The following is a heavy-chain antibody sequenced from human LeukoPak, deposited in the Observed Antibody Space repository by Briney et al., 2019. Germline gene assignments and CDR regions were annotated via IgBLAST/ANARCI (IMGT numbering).Heavy chain of an antibody. J-gene: IGHJ4*02. Sequence: ASVKVSCKASGYTFTNYYMHWVRQAPGQGLEWMGIIDPSGGGTSYAQKFQGRVTMTRDTSTSTVYMELSSLRPEDTAVYYCVKEGYYGWGSSPTFYFDYWGQGTRVTVSS. D-gene: IGHD3-10*01. CDR2: IDPSGGGT. CDR1: GYTFTNYY. V-gene: IGHV1-46*01. CDR3: VKEGYYGWGSSPTFYFDY.